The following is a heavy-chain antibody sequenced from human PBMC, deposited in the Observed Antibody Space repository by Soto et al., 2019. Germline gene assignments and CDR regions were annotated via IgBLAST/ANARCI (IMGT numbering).Heavy chain of an antibody. CDR3: ARDGLAYCGGDCSSSYFDY. CDR1: GFTVSSNY. V-gene: IGHV3-66*01. D-gene: IGHD2-21*02. CDR2: IYSGGST. Sequence: TGGSLRLSCAASGFTVSSNYMSWVRQAPGKGLEWVSVIYSGGSTYYADSVKGRFTISRDNSKNTLYLQMNSLRAEDTAVYYCARDGLAYCGGDCSSSYFDYWGQGTLVTVSS. J-gene: IGHJ4*02.